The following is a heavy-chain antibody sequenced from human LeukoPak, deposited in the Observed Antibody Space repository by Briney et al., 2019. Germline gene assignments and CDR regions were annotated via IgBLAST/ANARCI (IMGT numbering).Heavy chain of an antibody. Sequence: GGSLRLSCAASGFTFSSYAMSWVRQAPGKGLEWVSAISGSGGSTYYADSVKGRFTISRNNSKNTLYLQMNSLRAEDTAVYYCAKEGSYYDFWSGYPVGFDYWGQGTLVTVSS. D-gene: IGHD3-3*01. CDR1: GFTFSSYA. CDR3: AKEGSYYDFWSGYPVGFDY. CDR2: ISGSGGST. J-gene: IGHJ4*02. V-gene: IGHV3-23*01.